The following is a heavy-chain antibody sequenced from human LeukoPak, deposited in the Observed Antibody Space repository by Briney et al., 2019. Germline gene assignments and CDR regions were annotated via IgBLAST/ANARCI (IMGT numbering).Heavy chain of an antibody. CDR3: ASLPSIIQPFDY. D-gene: IGHD3-16*01. Sequence: SVKVSCKASGGTFSSYAISWVRQAPGQGLEWMGGIIPIFGTANYAQKFQGRVTITADESTSTAYMELSSLRSEDTAVYYCASLPSIIQPFDYWGQGTLVTVSS. J-gene: IGHJ4*02. CDR1: GGTFSSYA. CDR2: IIPIFGTA. V-gene: IGHV1-69*01.